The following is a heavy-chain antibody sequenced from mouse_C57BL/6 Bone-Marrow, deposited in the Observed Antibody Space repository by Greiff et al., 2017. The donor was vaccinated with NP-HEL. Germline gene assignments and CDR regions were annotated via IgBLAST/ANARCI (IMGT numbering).Heavy chain of an antibody. CDR1: GFSLTSYG. J-gene: IGHJ3*01. D-gene: IGHD1-1*01. CDR2: IWSGGST. V-gene: IGHV2-2*01. CDR3: ARGRDGRFAY. Sequence: VQLQQSGPGLVQPSQSLSITCTVSGFSLTSYGVHWVRQSPGKGLEWLGVIWSGGSTDYNEAFISRLGISKDNSKSQVFFKMNSLQADDTAIYYCARGRDGRFAYWGQGTLVTVSA.